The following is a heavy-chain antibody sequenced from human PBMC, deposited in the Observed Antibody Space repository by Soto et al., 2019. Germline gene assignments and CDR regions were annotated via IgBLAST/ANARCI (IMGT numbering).Heavy chain of an antibody. CDR2: IYYSGST. V-gene: IGHV4-59*01. Sequence: SETLSLTCTVSGGSISSYYWSWIRQPPGKGLEWIGYIYYSGSTNYNPSLKSRVTISVDTSKNQFSMKLTSVTEADTAVYYSAPSATYYYYGMDVWGQRTTVTVS. CDR3: APSATYYYYGMDV. J-gene: IGHJ6*02. CDR1: GGSISSYY.